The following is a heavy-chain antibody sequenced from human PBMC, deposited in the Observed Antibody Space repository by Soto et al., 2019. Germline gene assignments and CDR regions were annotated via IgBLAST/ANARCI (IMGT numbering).Heavy chain of an antibody. Sequence: GGSLRLSCAASGFSFSRYAMTWVRQAPGKGLEWVSAISASGYTPYYADSVKGRFTIFRVNSKNTVYLQMNSLRVEDMAIYYCAKTPNYGDFWGHWFDPWGQGTLVTVPS. D-gene: IGHD3-16*01. CDR2: ISASGYTP. J-gene: IGHJ5*02. CDR1: GFSFSRYA. CDR3: AKTPNYGDFWGHWFDP. V-gene: IGHV3-23*01.